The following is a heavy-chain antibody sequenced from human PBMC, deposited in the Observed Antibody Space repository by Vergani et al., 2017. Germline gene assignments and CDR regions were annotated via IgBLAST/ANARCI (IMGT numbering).Heavy chain of an antibody. J-gene: IGHJ4*02. Sequence: VQLVKSGGGLVKPGGSLRLSCAASGFTLSRYWMHWVRQATGQGMAWVARINSDGSSTSYADSVKGRFTISRDNAKNTLYLQMNSRRAEDTALYYCARDYYGSAEFDYWGQGTLVTVSS. V-gene: IGHV3-74*01. D-gene: IGHD3-10*01. CDR2: INSDGSST. CDR1: GFTLSRYW. CDR3: ARDYYGSAEFDY.